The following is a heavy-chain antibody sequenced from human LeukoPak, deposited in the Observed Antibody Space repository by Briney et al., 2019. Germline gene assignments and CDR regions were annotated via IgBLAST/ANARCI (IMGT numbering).Heavy chain of an antibody. J-gene: IGHJ6*03. CDR3: ARDRGDYGVHGGYYYYYMDV. CDR1: GFTFSSYH. Sequence: PGGSLRLSCEVSGFTFSSYHMNWVRQAPGKGLEWVSSIGSSSSYIYYADSMTGRFTISRDNAKNSLYLQMNSLRAEDTAVYYCARDRGDYGVHGGYYYYYMDVWGKGTTVTVSS. V-gene: IGHV3-21*01. CDR2: IGSSSSYI. D-gene: IGHD4-17*01.